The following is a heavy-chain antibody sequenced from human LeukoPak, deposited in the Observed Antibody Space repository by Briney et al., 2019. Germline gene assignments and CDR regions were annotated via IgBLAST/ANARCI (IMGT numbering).Heavy chain of an antibody. Sequence: GGSLRLSCAASGFTFSDYEMNWVRQARGKGLEWVSYISPSGPTIYYADSVKGRFTISRDNAKNSLYLQMNSLRAEDTAVYYCARGGYCSSSICYSLNAFDIWGQGTMFTVSS. CDR2: ISPSGPTI. J-gene: IGHJ3*02. CDR3: ARGGYCSSSICYSLNAFDI. CDR1: GFTFSDYE. D-gene: IGHD2-2*01. V-gene: IGHV3-48*03.